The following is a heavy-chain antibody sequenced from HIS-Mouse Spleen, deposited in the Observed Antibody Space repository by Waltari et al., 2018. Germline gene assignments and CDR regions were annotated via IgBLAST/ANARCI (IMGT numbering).Heavy chain of an antibody. CDR1: GGSISSSSYY. Sequence: QLQLQESGPGLVKPSETLSLTCTVSGGSISSSSYYWGWIRQPPGKGLEWIGSIYYSGSTNYNPSFKSRVTISVDTSKNQFSLKLSSVTAAETAVYYCAREIPYSSSWYDWYFDLWGRGTLVTVSS. J-gene: IGHJ2*01. V-gene: IGHV4-39*07. CDR3: AREIPYSSSWYDWYFDL. CDR2: IYYSGST. D-gene: IGHD6-13*01.